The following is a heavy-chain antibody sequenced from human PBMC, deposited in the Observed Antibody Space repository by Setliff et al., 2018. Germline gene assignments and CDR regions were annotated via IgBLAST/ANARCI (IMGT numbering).Heavy chain of an antibody. CDR1: GDSISSSSYY. CDR2: IYYSGST. D-gene: IGHD3-10*01. V-gene: IGHV4-39*01. CDR3: ATPGRRFGESIDY. J-gene: IGHJ4*02. Sequence: PSETLSLTCTVSGDSISSSSYYWGWIRQPPGMGLEWIGCIYYSGSTYYNPSLKSRVTISVDTSKNQFSLKLTSVTAADTAVYYCATPGRRFGESIDYWGQGTLVTVSS.